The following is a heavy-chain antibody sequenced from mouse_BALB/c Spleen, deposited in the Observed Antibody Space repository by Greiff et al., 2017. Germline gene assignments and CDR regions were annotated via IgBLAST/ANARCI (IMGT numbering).Heavy chain of an antibody. CDR1: GFTFSSYG. J-gene: IGHJ4*01. D-gene: IGHD1-1*01. CDR3: ARDYGRGAMDY. Sequence: EVKLVESGGDLVKPGGSLKLSCAASGFTFSSYGMSWVRQTPDKRLEWVATISSGGSYTYYPDSVKGRFTISRDNAKNTLYLQMSSLKSEDTAMYYCARDYGRGAMDYWGQGTSVTVSS. V-gene: IGHV5-6*01. CDR2: ISSGGSYT.